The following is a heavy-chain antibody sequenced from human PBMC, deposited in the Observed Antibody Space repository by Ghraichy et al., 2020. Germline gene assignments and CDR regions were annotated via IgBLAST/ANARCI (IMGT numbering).Heavy chain of an antibody. V-gene: IGHV4-39*01. Sequence: SETLSLTCTVSGGSISSSNSYWGWIRQPPGKGLEWIGSIYYSGSTYYNPSLKSRVTISVDTSKNQFSLKLSSVTAADTALYYCAIPFPYYYDSLDSWGQGTLVTVSS. CDR1: GGSISSSNSY. D-gene: IGHD3-22*01. CDR3: AIPFPYYYDSLDS. CDR2: IYYSGST. J-gene: IGHJ4*02.